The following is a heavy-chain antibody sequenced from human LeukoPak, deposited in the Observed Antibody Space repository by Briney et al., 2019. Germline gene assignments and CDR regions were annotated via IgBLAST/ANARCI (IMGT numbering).Heavy chain of an antibody. CDR1: GGSISGAAYY. CDR3: ARDHTYDNSGSYYYYGMDV. D-gene: IGHD3-22*01. V-gene: IGHV4-31*03. Sequence: SETLSLTCTVSGGSISGAAYYWSWIRQHPGKGLEWIGYVYNSGNSYYNPSLKSRVIISIDTSKNQFSLKLSSVTAADTAVYYCARDHTYDNSGSYYYYGMDVWGQGTTVTVSS. J-gene: IGHJ6*02. CDR2: VYNSGNS.